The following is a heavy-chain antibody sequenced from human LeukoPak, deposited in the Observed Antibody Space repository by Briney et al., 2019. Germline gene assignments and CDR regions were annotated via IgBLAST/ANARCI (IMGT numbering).Heavy chain of an antibody. CDR2: ISYVVSNK. Sequence: GGSLRLSCPASGFSLSSFDIHWVRQAPGNGLEWVAFISYVVSNKYYAASVKGRFTISRDNSKNTLDLQMDSLRDEDTAVYYCARSYCSSTRYYNIDYWGQGTLVTVSS. V-gene: IGHV3-30*01. D-gene: IGHD2-2*02. J-gene: IGHJ4*02. CDR3: ARSYCSSTRYYNIDY. CDR1: GFSLSSFD.